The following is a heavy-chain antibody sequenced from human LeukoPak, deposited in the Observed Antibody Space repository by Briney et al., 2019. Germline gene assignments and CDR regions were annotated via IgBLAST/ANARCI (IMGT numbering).Heavy chain of an antibody. D-gene: IGHD6-13*01. CDR1: GFTFNVRW. V-gene: IGHV3-74*01. CDR2: ISGDGTTT. CDR3: TRVRSSSWYDY. J-gene: IGHJ4*02. Sequence: GGSLRLSCVASGFTFNVRWMHWVRQAPGKGLVWVSRISGDGTTTTYADSVKGRFTISRDNAKNTLFLQMNSLRVDDTAVYYCTRVRSSSWYDYWGQGALVTVSS.